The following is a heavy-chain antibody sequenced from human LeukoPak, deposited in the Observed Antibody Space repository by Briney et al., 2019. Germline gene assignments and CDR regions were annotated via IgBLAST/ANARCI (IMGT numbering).Heavy chain of an antibody. CDR3: VRDLDNDGYSYFDY. CDR2: ISTSSYI. Sequence: GGSLRLSCAAYGFTFSSYSMNWVRQAPGKGLEWVSFISTSSYIYYADSVKGRFTISRDNAKNTLYLQMNGLRAEDTAVYYCVRDLDNDGYSYFDYWGQGSLVAISS. D-gene: IGHD5-24*01. J-gene: IGHJ4*02. V-gene: IGHV3-21*01. CDR1: GFTFSSYS.